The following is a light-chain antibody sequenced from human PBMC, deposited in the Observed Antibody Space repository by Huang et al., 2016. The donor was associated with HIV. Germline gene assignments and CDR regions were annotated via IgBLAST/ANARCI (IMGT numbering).Light chain of an antibody. CDR1: QSLLHSNGYHY. V-gene: IGKV2-28*01. J-gene: IGKJ4*01. Sequence: DIVLTQSPLSLAVTPGEPASISCRSSQSLLHSNGYHYLDCYLQKPGQSPQLLIYLDSNRASGGPDRFSGIGSGTDFTLKISRVEAEDVGVYFCMQTLQTPVTFGGGTKVEIK. CDR3: MQTLQTPVT. CDR2: LDS.